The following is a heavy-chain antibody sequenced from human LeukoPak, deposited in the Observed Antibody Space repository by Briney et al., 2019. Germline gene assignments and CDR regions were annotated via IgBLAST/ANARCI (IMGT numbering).Heavy chain of an antibody. CDR2: IYYSGST. CDR3: ARYWEDNIRSFDY. J-gene: IGHJ4*02. Sequence: PSETLSLTCTVSGDSITGYYWSWIRQSPGKGLEWIGYIYYSGSTNYGPSLKSRVTISVDTSKNQFSLKLSSLTAADTAAYYCARYWEDNIRSFDYWGQGTLVTVSS. CDR1: GDSITGYY. D-gene: IGHD1-26*01. V-gene: IGHV4-59*01.